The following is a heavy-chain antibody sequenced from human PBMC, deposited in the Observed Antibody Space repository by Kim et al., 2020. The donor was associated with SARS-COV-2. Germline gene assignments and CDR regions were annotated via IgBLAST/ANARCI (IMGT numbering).Heavy chain of an antibody. CDR1: GGSISSYY. D-gene: IGHD1-26*01. J-gene: IGHJ1*01. CDR2: IYYSGST. Sequence: SETLSLTCTVSGGSISSYYWSWIRQPPGKGLEWIGYIYYSGSTNYNPSLKSRVTISVDTSKKQFSLKLSSVTAADTAVYYCARPTRGLAAAYFQHWGQGTLVTVSS. V-gene: IGHV4-59*08. CDR3: ARPTRGLAAAYFQH.